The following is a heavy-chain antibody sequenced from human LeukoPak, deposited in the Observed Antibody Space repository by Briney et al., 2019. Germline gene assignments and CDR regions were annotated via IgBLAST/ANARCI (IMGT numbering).Heavy chain of an antibody. Sequence: SETLSLTCAVSGGSISSGGYSWSWIRQRPGEGLEWIGYIYHSGSTYYNPSLKSRVTISVDRSKNQFSLKLSSVTAADTAVYYCARAFGYQVAFDYWGQGTLVTVSS. CDR3: ARAFGYQVAFDY. J-gene: IGHJ4*02. CDR1: GGSISSGGYS. D-gene: IGHD5-18*01. V-gene: IGHV4-30-2*01. CDR2: IYHSGST.